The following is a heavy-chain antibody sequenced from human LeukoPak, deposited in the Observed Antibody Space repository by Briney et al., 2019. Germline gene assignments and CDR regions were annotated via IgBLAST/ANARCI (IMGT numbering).Heavy chain of an antibody. Sequence: SETLSLTCTVSGGSISSGSYYWSWIRQPAGKGLEWIGRIYTSGSTNYNPSLKSRVTISIDTSKNQFSLKLSSVTAADTAVYYCARVTTGGYYNCWGQGTLVTVSS. J-gene: IGHJ4*02. CDR1: GGSISSGSYY. V-gene: IGHV4-61*02. CDR2: IYTSGST. D-gene: IGHD3-22*01. CDR3: ARVTTGGYYNC.